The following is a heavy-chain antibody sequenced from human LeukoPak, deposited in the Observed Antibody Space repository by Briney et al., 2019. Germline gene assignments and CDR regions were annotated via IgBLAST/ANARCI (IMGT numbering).Heavy chain of an antibody. J-gene: IGHJ5*02. CDR1: GFTFSNYD. V-gene: IGHV3-30*18. D-gene: IGHD2-21*02. CDR2: KSNDGKNK. CDR3: AKAADCAGDCYYGWFDP. Sequence: PGGSLRLSCAVSGFTFSNYDMYWVRQAPGKGLEWVAVKSNDGKNKYYADSVKGRFTISRDNSNNTLYLQMNSLRPEDTAVYYCAKAADCAGDCYYGWFDPWGQGTLVTVSS.